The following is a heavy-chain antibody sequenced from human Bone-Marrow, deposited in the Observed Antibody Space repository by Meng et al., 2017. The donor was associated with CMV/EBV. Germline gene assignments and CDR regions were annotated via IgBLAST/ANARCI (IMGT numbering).Heavy chain of an antibody. V-gene: IGHV3-11*01. CDR1: GFTFINFY. D-gene: IGHD3-16*01. CDR2: ISSSGSTI. CDR3: ARHQRARGGDRFDP. Sequence: ASGFTFINFYMPWIRQAPGKGLEWVSYISSSGSTIYYADSMKGRFTISRDNAKNSLYLQMNSLRAEDTAVYYCARHQRARGGDRFDPWGRGTLVTVSS. J-gene: IGHJ5*02.